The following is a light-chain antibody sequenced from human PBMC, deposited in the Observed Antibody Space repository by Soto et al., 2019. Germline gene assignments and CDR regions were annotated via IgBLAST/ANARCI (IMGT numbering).Light chain of an antibody. Sequence: DIQMTQSPSTLSASVGDRVTITCRASQSISSWLAWYQQKPGKAPNLLIFDASSLESGVPSRFSGSGSGTEFTLTISSLQPDDFATYDCQQYINFWTFGQGTKVDIK. J-gene: IGKJ1*01. CDR3: QQYINFWT. CDR1: QSISSW. CDR2: DAS. V-gene: IGKV1-5*01.